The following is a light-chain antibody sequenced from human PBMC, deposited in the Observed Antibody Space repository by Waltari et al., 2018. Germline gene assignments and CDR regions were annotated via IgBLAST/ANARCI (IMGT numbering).Light chain of an antibody. CDR3: SSQSSNNVVL. Sequence: QSALTQPASVSGSPGQSITFPCTGTSSDVGTYNPVSWYQDHPGQSPKVIIYDVSDRPSGVSARFSASKSGNTASLTISGLQAEDEADYYCSSQSSNNVVLFGGGTKVTVL. CDR1: SSDVGTYNP. J-gene: IGLJ3*02. CDR2: DVS. V-gene: IGLV2-14*03.